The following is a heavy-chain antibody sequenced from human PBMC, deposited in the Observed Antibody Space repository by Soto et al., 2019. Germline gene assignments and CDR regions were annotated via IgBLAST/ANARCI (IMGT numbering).Heavy chain of an antibody. CDR3: AREQQLGHVKTFDH. CDR2: IYYSGST. V-gene: IGHV4-61*01. Sequence: QVQLQESGPGLVKPSETLSLTCTVSGVSVSNGSYYWSWIRQPPGKGLEWIGYIYYSGSTNYNPSRKSRGTIAVDASKSRCCLELSSVTATDTAIYYCAREQQLGHVKTFDHWGQGTLVTVS. CDR1: GVSVSNGSYY. D-gene: IGHD6-13*01. J-gene: IGHJ4*02.